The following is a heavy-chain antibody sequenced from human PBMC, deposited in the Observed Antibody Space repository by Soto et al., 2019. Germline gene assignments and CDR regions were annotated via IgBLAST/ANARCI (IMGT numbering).Heavy chain of an antibody. CDR3: ARGDSGSPYCFDY. J-gene: IGHJ4*02. Sequence: EVQLVESGGGLVKPGGSLRLSCAASGFTFSSYGMNWVRQAPGKGLEWVSSISSSASYIYYTDSVKGRFTISRDNAKESLSLPMNSLGAEDTAVYYCARGDSGSPYCFDYWGQGTLVTVSS. CDR1: GFTFSSYG. V-gene: IGHV3-21*02. D-gene: IGHD3-10*01. CDR2: ISSSASYI.